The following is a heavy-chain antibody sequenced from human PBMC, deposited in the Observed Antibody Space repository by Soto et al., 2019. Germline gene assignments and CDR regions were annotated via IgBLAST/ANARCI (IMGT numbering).Heavy chain of an antibody. CDR1: GFTFSSYA. CDR3: AKVVGYSGYRDAFDI. V-gene: IGHV3-23*01. CDR2: ISGSGGRT. Sequence: EVQLLESGGGLVQTGGSLRLSCAASGFTFSSYAMAWVRQAPGKGLKWVSVISGSGGRTYSADSVKGRFTISRDDSKNTLYLQMNSLRAEDTAVYYCAKVVGYSGYRDAFDIWGQGTMVTVSS. D-gene: IGHD5-12*01. J-gene: IGHJ3*02.